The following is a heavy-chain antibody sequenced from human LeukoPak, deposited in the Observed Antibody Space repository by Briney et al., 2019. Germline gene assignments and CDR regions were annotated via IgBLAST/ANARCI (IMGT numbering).Heavy chain of an antibody. Sequence: TGGSLRLSCAASGFTFRSFSMNWVRQAPGKGLEWVSAIDSSTTRIYYANSARGRFTISRDNAKNSLDLQMDSLRAEDTAVYYCVRGGTYCDSTCKGADYWGQGTLVAVSS. CDR3: VRGGTYCDSTCKGADY. V-gene: IGHV3-21*01. CDR2: IDSSTTRI. D-gene: IGHD2/OR15-2a*01. CDR1: GFTFRSFS. J-gene: IGHJ4*02.